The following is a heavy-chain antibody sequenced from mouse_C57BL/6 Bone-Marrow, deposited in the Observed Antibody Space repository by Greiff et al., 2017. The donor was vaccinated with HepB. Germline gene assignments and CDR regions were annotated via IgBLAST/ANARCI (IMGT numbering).Heavy chain of an antibody. CDR3: ARPYYYGSRWDFDY. CDR2: ISSGGSYT. J-gene: IGHJ2*01. D-gene: IGHD1-1*01. V-gene: IGHV5-6*01. CDR1: GFTFSSYG. Sequence: EVKLVESGGDLVKPGGSLKLSCAASGFTFSSYGMSWVRQTPDKRLEWVATISSGGSYTYYPDSVKGRFTISRDNAKNTLYLQMSSLKSEDTAMYYCARPYYYGSRWDFDYWGQGTTLTVSS.